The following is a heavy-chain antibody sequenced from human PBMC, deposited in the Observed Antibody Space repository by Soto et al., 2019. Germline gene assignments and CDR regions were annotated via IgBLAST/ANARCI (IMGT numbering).Heavy chain of an antibody. D-gene: IGHD2-2*01. CDR2: ISGSGGST. J-gene: IGHJ5*01. CDR1: GFTFSSYA. Sequence: PGGSLRLSCAASGFTFSSYAMSWVRQAPGKGLEWVSAISGSGGSTYYADSVKGRFTISRDNSKNTLYLQMNSLRAEDTAVYYCAKDPQDIVVVPAVRWAFDWFYSWGRGT. V-gene: IGHV3-23*01. CDR3: AKDPQDIVVVPAVRWAFDWFYS.